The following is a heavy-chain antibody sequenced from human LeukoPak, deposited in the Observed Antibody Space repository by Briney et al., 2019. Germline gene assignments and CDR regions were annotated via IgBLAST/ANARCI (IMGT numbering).Heavy chain of an antibody. CDR3: ARDLDYYDSSGYLDAFDI. Sequence: PGGSLRLSCAASGLTFSSYRMNWVRQAPGKGLEWVSVIYSGGSTYYADSVKGRFTISRDNSKNTLYLQMNSLRAEDTAVYYCARDLDYYDSSGYLDAFDIWGQGTMVTVSS. CDR2: IYSGGST. J-gene: IGHJ3*02. CDR1: GLTFSSYR. V-gene: IGHV3-66*01. D-gene: IGHD3-22*01.